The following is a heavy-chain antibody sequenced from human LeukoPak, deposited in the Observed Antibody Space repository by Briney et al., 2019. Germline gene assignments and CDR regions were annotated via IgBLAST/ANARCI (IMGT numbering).Heavy chain of an antibody. D-gene: IGHD2-2*01. V-gene: IGHV3-23*01. J-gene: IGHJ5*02. Sequence: PGGSLRLXCAASGFTFSSYAMSWVRQAPGKGLEWVSAISGSGGSTYYADSVKGRFTISRDNSKNTLYLQMNSLRAEDTAVYYCAKFRGQEMVVVPAAIPNWFDPWGQGTLVTVSS. CDR1: GFTFSSYA. CDR3: AKFRGQEMVVVPAAIPNWFDP. CDR2: ISGSGGST.